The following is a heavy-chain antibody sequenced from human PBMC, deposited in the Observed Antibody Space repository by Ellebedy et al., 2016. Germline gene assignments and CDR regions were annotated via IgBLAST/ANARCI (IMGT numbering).Heavy chain of an antibody. CDR1: GFTFRNFF. D-gene: IGHD4-17*01. Sequence: GESLKISXVASGFTFRNFFMSWVRQAPGGGLEWLSTISGDGKTTFSADSVKGRFAISRDNSRNTVFLLMNSLRAEDTAVYYCYYGHYSGSWGQGTLVTVSS. V-gene: IGHV3-23*01. J-gene: IGHJ4*02. CDR3: YYGHYSGS. CDR2: ISGDGKTT.